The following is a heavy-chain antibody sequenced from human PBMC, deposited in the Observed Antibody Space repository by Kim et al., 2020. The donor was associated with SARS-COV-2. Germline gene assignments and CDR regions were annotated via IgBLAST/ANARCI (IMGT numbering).Heavy chain of an antibody. Sequence: GESLKISCQGSGFEFTSYWINWVRQRPGTGLEWMGKIDPSDSYIKFAPSFQGHVTISVDKSIDTSYLQWSSLQASDTAIYYCVRSRLSFGLDVWGQGTTVTVSS. V-gene: IGHV5-10-1*01. CDR2: IDPSDSYI. J-gene: IGHJ6*02. CDR1: GFEFTSYW. CDR3: VRSRLSFGLDV. D-gene: IGHD2-21*02.